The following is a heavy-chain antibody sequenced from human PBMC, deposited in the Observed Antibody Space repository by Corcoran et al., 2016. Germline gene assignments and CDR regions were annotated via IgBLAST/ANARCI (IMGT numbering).Heavy chain of an antibody. CDR1: GYTFTSYD. D-gene: IGHD3-9*01. CDR3: AREPGGILTGYPRYYYGMDV. Sequence: QVQLVQSGAEVKKPGASVKVSCKASGYTFTSYDINWVRQATGRGLEWMGWMNPNSGNTGYAQKFQGRVTMTRNTSISTAYMERISLRSEDTAVYYGAREPGGILTGYPRYYYGMDVWGQGTTVTVSS. J-gene: IGHJ6*02. V-gene: IGHV1-8*01. CDR2: MNPNSGNT.